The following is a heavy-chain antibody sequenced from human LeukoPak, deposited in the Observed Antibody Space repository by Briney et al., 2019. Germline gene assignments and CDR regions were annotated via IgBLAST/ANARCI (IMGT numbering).Heavy chain of an antibody. Sequence: GGSLRLSCAASGFGFSYYAMHWVRQAPGKGLMWVSRINTDGSNTHYADSVKGRFTISRDNAKNTLYLQMNGLRVEDTAVYYCVVWGEDRSGHRFDFWGQGTLVTVSS. V-gene: IGHV3-74*01. J-gene: IGHJ4*02. CDR3: VVWGEDRSGHRFDF. CDR2: INTDGSNT. D-gene: IGHD3-22*01. CDR1: GFGFSYYA.